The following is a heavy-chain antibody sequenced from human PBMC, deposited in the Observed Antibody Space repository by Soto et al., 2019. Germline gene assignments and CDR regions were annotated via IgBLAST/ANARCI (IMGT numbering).Heavy chain of an antibody. CDR1: GYTFSSYG. V-gene: IGHV1-18*01. J-gene: IGHJ4*02. D-gene: IGHD5-12*01. CDR2: ISVYNGHT. Sequence: ASVKVSCKASGYTFSSYGVSWVRQAPGQGLEFMGWISVYNGHTNYAQKFQGRVTMTTDTSTSTAYMELRSLRSADTAVYFCARCEFGAYVPPIDNWGQGTLVTVSS. CDR3: ARCEFGAYVPPIDN.